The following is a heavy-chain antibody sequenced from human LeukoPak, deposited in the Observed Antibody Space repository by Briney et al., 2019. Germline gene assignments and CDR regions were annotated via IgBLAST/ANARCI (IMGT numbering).Heavy chain of an antibody. CDR2: IYSSGST. CDR1: GDFITAYY. V-gene: IGHV4-59*01. CDR3: ARAVTKSWFDL. J-gene: IGHJ5*02. Sequence: SETLSLTCTVSGDFITAYYWSWIRQPPGKGLEWIGYIYSSGSTNYHPSLKSRVTISLDTSKYQFSLDLTSVTAADTAVYYCARAVTKSWFDLWGQGTLVPVSS. D-gene: IGHD4-17*01.